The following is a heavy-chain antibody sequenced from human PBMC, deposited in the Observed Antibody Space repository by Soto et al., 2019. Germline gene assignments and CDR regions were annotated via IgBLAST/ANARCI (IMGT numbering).Heavy chain of an antibody. D-gene: IGHD3-3*01. CDR2: IDPSDSYT. V-gene: IGHV5-10-1*01. J-gene: IGHJ6*02. CDR3: ARQGPLYYDFWSGYYYYYYYGMDV. Sequence: PGEPLKISCKGSGYSFTSYWISWVRQMPGKGLEWMGRIDPSDSYTNYSPSFQGHVTISADKSISTAYLQWSSLKASDTAMYYCARQGPLYYDFWSGYYYYYYYGMDVWGQGTTVTVSS. CDR1: GYSFTSYW.